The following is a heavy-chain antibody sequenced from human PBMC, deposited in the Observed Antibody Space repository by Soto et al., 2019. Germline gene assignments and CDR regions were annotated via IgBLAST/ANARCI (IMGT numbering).Heavy chain of an antibody. D-gene: IGHD3-9*01. CDR1: GYTFTSYY. V-gene: IGHV1-46*03. Sequence: ASVKVSCKASGYTFTSYYMHCVRQAPGQGLEWMGIINPSGGSTSYAQKFQGRVTMTRDTSTSTVYMELSSLRSEDTAVYYCARDQVLRYFDWLPVDYYYGMEVWGQGTTVTVSS. CDR3: ARDQVLRYFDWLPVDYYYGMEV. J-gene: IGHJ6*01. CDR2: INPSGGST.